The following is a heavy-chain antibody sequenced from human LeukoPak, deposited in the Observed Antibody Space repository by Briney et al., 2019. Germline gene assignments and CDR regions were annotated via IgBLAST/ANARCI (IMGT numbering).Heavy chain of an antibody. D-gene: IGHD1-7*01. CDR1: GFTFNSYA. CDR2: ISYDGSNK. Sequence: GRSLRLSCAASGFTFNSYAMHWVRQAPGKGLEWVAVISYDGSNKYYADSVKGRFTISRDNSKNTIYLQMDSLRAEDTAIYYCARDYWWNYDYWGQGTLVTVSS. CDR3: ARDYWWNYDY. J-gene: IGHJ4*02. V-gene: IGHV3-30-3*01.